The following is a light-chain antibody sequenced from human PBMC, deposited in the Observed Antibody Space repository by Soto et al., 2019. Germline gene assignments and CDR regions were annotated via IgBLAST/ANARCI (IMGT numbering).Light chain of an antibody. Sequence: QSVLTQSPSASGTPGQRVTISCSGSSSNIGSNTVNWYQQLPGTAPKLLIYNNNQRPSGVPDRFSGSKSGTSASLAISGLQSEDEADYYCATWDDSRNKVFGTGTKLTVL. CDR3: ATWDDSRNKV. CDR2: NNN. CDR1: SSNIGSNT. V-gene: IGLV1-44*01. J-gene: IGLJ1*01.